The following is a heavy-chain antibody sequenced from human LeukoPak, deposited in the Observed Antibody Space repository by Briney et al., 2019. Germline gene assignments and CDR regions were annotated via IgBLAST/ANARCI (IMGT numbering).Heavy chain of an antibody. Sequence: PGGSLRLSCAASGFTFSSYGMHWVRQAPGKGLEWVAVISYDGSNKYYADSVKGRFTISRDNSKNTLYLQMNSLRAEDTAVYYCARVPGLYSSSWDGVGDAAFDIWGQGTMVTVSS. J-gene: IGHJ3*02. CDR2: ISYDGSNK. D-gene: IGHD6-13*01. CDR3: ARVPGLYSSSWDGVGDAAFDI. V-gene: IGHV3-30*03. CDR1: GFTFSSYG.